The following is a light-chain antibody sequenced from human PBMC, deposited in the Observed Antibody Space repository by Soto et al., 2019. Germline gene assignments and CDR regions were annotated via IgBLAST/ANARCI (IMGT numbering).Light chain of an antibody. CDR3: QQYNIYPYT. Sequence: DIQMTQSPSTLSASVGDRVTITCRASQSVQSWLAWYQQKPGKAPKFLIYKASSLGSGVPSRFSGTGSETEFTLTISGLQPDDFTTYYCQQYNIYPYTFGQGTKLEIK. CDR1: QSVQSW. CDR2: KAS. J-gene: IGKJ2*01. V-gene: IGKV1-5*03.